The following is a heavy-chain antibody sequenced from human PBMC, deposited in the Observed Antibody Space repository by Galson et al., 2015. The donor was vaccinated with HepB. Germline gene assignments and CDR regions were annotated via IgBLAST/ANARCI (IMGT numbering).Heavy chain of an antibody. CDR1: GFTFSSYA. CDR3: AKVGSTMIVVVMKPPPRGEQTDAFDI. CDR2: ISGSGGST. D-gene: IGHD3-22*01. J-gene: IGHJ3*02. Sequence: SLRLSCAASGFTFSSYAMSWVRQAPGKGLEWVSAISGSGGSTYYADSVKGRFTISRDNSKNTLYLQMNSLRAEDTAVYYCAKVGSTMIVVVMKPPPRGEQTDAFDIWGQGTMVTVSS. V-gene: IGHV3-23*01.